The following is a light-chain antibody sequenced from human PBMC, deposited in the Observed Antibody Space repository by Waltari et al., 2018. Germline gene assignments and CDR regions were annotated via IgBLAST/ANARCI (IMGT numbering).Light chain of an antibody. Sequence: EIVLTHSPGTLSLSPGERATLSCSASESIGRTLAWYQQKPGQPPRLLVYDASSRATGIPGRFSGSGSGTDFSLTISRLEPEDFAVYYCQKYGTRPATFGQGTKVEIK. CDR3: QKYGTRPAT. CDR2: DAS. V-gene: IGKV3-20*01. CDR1: ESIGRT. J-gene: IGKJ1*01.